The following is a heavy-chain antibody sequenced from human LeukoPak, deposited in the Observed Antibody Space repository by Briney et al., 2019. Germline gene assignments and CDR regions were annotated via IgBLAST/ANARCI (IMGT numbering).Heavy chain of an antibody. V-gene: IGHV4-59*01. Sequence: MTSETLSLTCIVSGGSIGSYYWSWIRQPPGKGLEWIGHIYYSGSTDYNPSLRSRVTISVDTSKNQFSLRLSSVTAADTAVYYCARGRTFDNWGQGTLVTVSS. CDR3: ARGRTFDN. CDR2: IYYSGST. CDR1: GGSIGSYY. J-gene: IGHJ4*02.